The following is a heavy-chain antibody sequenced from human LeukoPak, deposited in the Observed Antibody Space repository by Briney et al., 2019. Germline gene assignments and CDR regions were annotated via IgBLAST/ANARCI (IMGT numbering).Heavy chain of an antibody. CDR1: GGSVSSGSYY. V-gene: IGHV4-61*01. CDR2: IYYSGST. J-gene: IGHJ6*02. Sequence: SETLSLTCTVSGGSVSSGSYYWSWIRQPPGKGLEWIGYIYYSGSTNHNPSLKSRVTISVDTSKNQFSLKLSSVTAADTAVYYCARGGLYYYDSSGYYGGGYYYGMDVWGQGTAVTVSS. CDR3: ARGGLYYYDSSGYYGGGYYYGMDV. D-gene: IGHD3-22*01.